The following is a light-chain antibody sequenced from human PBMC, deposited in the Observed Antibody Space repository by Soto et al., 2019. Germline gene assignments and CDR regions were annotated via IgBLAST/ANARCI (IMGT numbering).Light chain of an antibody. Sequence: QSVLTQPASVSGSPGQSITISCTAASSDVGNNNLVSWYQHHPGKAPQLIIHDVNKRPSGVSTRFSGSKSGNTASLTIAGLQAEDEADYHCCSYAAINTFYVFGGGTKVTVL. J-gene: IGLJ1*01. CDR3: CSYAAINTFYV. V-gene: IGLV2-23*02. CDR2: DVN. CDR1: SSDVGNNNL.